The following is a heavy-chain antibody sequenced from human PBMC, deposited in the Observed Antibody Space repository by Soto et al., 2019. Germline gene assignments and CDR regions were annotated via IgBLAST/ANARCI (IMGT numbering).Heavy chain of an antibody. Sequence: GAPVEVSCKASGVTFTSYSMHWVRQAPGQRLEWMRWINAGNGNTKYSQKFQGRVTITRDTSASTAYMELSSLRSEDTAVYYCAGSYYDFWSGPFDYWGQGTLVTVSS. D-gene: IGHD3-3*01. CDR3: AGSYYDFWSGPFDY. CDR1: GVTFTSYS. J-gene: IGHJ4*02. V-gene: IGHV1-3*01. CDR2: INAGNGNT.